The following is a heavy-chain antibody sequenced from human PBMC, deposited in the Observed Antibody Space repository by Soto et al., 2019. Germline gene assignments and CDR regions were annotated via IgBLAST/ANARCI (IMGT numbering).Heavy chain of an antibody. CDR3: ARDPNYDFWSGYRNKEGTYGMDV. D-gene: IGHD3-3*01. Sequence: SGGSLRLSCAASGFAFSGFEMNWVRQAPGKGLEWVSYISSGASNMYYADSVKGRFTISRDNAQSSLYLQMNSLRVEDTAVYYCARDPNYDFWSGYRNKEGTYGMDVWGQGTTVTV. J-gene: IGHJ6*02. CDR2: ISSGASNM. V-gene: IGHV3-48*03. CDR1: GFAFSGFE.